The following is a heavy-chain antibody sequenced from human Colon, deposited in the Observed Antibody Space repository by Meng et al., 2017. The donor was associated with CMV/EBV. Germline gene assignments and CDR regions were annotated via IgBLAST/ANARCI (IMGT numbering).Heavy chain of an antibody. V-gene: IGHV1-8*02. CDR1: GYTFATYD. CDR3: TRGPCRY. Sequence: ASVKVSCKASGYTFATYDINWVRRAPGQGLEWMGWMNPKSGKTGYAQRFQGRVAMTSNISVNTAYMELSNLRSEDTAVFYCTRGPCRYWGQGTLVTVSS. J-gene: IGHJ4*02. CDR2: MNPKSGKT.